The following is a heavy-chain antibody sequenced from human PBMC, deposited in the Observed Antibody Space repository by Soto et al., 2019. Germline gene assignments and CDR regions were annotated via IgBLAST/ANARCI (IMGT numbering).Heavy chain of an antibody. CDR1: GGSTSSSSYY. CDR3: ARRFGQLWFGVGGMDF. Sequence: SETLSLTCTVSGGSTSSSSYYWGWIRQPPGKGLEWIGSIYYSGSTYYNPALMSRVTISVDTSKNQFSLKLSFVTAADTAVYFCARRFGQLWFGVGGMDFWGQGTTVTVSS. D-gene: IGHD3-10*01. J-gene: IGHJ6*02. CDR2: IYYSGST. V-gene: IGHV4-39*01.